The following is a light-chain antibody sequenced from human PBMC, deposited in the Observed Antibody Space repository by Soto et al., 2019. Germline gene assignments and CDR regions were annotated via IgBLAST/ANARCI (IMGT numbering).Light chain of an antibody. CDR1: SSDVGGYNH. V-gene: IGLV2-14*03. Sequence: QSALTQPASVSGSPGQSITISCTGTSSDVGGYNHVSGYQQHPGEAPKLIIYDVISRPSGVSNRFSGSKAADTASLTISGLQAEDEADYDCSSFATTDTPMVFGGGTQLTV. CDR2: DVI. CDR3: SSFATTDTPMV. J-gene: IGLJ2*01.